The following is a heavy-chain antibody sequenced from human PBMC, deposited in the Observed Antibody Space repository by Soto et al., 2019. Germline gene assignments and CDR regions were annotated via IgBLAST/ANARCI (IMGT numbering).Heavy chain of an antibody. CDR3: AKDHGGEDYDSSGYYYGSDY. D-gene: IGHD3-22*01. CDR2: ISGSGGST. J-gene: IGHJ4*02. V-gene: IGHV3-23*01. CDR1: GFTFNSYA. Sequence: GGSLRLSCAASGFTFNSYAMSWVRQAPGKGLEWVSAISGSGGSTYYADAVKGRFTISRDNSKNTLYLQMNSLRAEDTAVYYCAKDHGGEDYDSSGYYYGSDYWGKGTLVTVSS.